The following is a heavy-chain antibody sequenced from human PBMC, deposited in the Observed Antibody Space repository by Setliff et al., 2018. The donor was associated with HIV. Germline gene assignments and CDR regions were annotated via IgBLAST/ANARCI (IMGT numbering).Heavy chain of an antibody. V-gene: IGHV1-8*02. CDR3: VRDEKRAAGGSMYYFDY. CDR2: MNPNSGNT. J-gene: IGHJ4*02. CDR1: GYTFTSYD. D-gene: IGHD5-12*01. Sequence: GASVKVSCKASGYTFTSYDINWVRQAAGQGLEWMGWMNPNSGNTGSAHKFQGRVTMTRNTSINTAYMELSSLRSDDMALYFCVRDEKRAAGGSMYYFDYWGQGTLVTVSS.